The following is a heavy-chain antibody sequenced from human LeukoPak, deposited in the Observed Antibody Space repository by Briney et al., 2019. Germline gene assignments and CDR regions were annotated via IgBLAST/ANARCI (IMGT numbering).Heavy chain of an antibody. CDR1: GYRFSNYY. V-gene: IGHV5-51*01. D-gene: IGHD1-26*01. Sequence: GGPLKISFKGSGYRFSNYYIDRVRPMPGKGLEGMGVMYPGGCGIRYSASFQGQVTISADKSIDTAYLQWNSLKASDSAMYYCASRTGSYYPFDSWGQGTLVTVSS. J-gene: IGHJ4*02. CDR2: MYPGGCGI. CDR3: ASRTGSYYPFDS.